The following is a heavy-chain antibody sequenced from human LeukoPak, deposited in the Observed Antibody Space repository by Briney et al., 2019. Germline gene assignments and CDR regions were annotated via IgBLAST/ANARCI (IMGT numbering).Heavy chain of an antibody. D-gene: IGHD3-10*01. CDR3: AKTQYYYGSGSYSAPDY. J-gene: IGHJ4*02. Sequence: GRSLRLSCAASGFTFSSYGMHWVRQAPGKGLEWVAVISYDGSNKYYADSVKGRFTISRDNSKNTLYLHMNSLRAEDTAVYYCAKTQYYYGSGSYSAPDYWGQGTLVTVSS. CDR1: GFTFSSYG. CDR2: ISYDGSNK. V-gene: IGHV3-30*18.